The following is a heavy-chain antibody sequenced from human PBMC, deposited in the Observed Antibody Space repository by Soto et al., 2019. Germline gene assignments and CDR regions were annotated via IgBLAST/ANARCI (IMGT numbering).Heavy chain of an antibody. CDR1: GFTFSDYY. V-gene: IGHV3-11*06. D-gene: IGHD2-8*02. J-gene: IGHJ6*02. CDR3: ARDLRGTTGGHYYYGMDV. Sequence: GGSLRLSCAASGFTFSDYYMSWIRQAPGKGLEWVSYISSSSSYTNYADSVKGRFTISRDNAKNSLYLQMNSLRAEDTAVYYCARDLRGTTGGHYYYGMDVWGQGTTVTVSS. CDR2: ISSSSSYT.